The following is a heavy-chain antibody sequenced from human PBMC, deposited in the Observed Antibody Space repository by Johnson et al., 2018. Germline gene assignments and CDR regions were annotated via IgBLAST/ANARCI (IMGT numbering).Heavy chain of an antibody. CDR1: GFTFDDYA. CDR2: ISWNSGSI. V-gene: IGHV3-9*01. J-gene: IGHJ3*01. D-gene: IGHD3-10*01. Sequence: VQLVQSGGGLVQPGRSLRLSCAASGFTFDDYAMHWVRQAPGKGLEWVSGISWNSGSIGYADSVKGRFTISRDNAKNSLYLQMNSLRVEDTALYYCAKDYYYGSGSDYNTGAFDLWGQGTMVTVSS. CDR3: AKDYYYGSGSDYNTGAFDL.